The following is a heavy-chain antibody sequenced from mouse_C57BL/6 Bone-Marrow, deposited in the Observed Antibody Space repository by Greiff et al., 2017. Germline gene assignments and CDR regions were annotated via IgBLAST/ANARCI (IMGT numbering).Heavy chain of an antibody. J-gene: IGHJ2*01. CDR1: GYTFTTYP. Sequence: VKLVESGAELVKPGASVKMSCKASGYTFTTYPIEWMKQNPGQSLEWIGNFHPYNDDTKYNEKFKGKATLTVEKSSSTVYLELSRLTSDDSAVYCCARGGNYGGYYFDYWGQGTTLTVSS. CDR2: FHPYNDDT. CDR3: ARGGNYGGYYFDY. V-gene: IGHV1-47*01. D-gene: IGHD2-1*01.